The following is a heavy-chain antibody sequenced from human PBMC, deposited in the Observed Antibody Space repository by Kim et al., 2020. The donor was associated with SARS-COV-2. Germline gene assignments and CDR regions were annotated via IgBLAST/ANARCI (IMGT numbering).Heavy chain of an antibody. CDR3: ARGVAIPRDYYYGMDV. Sequence: SETLSLTCAVYGGSFSGYYWSWIRQPPGKGLEWIGEINHSGSTNYNPSLKSRVTISVDTSKNQFSLKLSSVTAADTAVYYCARGVAIPRDYYYGMDVWGQGTTVTVSS. D-gene: IGHD5-12*01. J-gene: IGHJ6*02. CDR2: INHSGST. CDR1: GGSFSGYY. V-gene: IGHV4-34*01.